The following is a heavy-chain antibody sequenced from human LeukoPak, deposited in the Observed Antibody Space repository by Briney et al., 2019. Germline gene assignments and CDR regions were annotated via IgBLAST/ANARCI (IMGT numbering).Heavy chain of an antibody. CDR2: ISYDGSNK. J-gene: IGHJ5*02. CDR1: GFTFSSYA. D-gene: IGHD6-19*01. CDR3: ARSVGIAVAAKNWFDP. V-gene: IGHV3-30-3*01. Sequence: QSGGSLRLSCAASGFTFSSYAMHWVRQAPGKGLEWVAVISYDGSNKYYADSVKGRFTISRDNSKNTLYLQMNSLRAEDTAVYYCARSVGIAVAAKNWFDPWGQGTLVTVSS.